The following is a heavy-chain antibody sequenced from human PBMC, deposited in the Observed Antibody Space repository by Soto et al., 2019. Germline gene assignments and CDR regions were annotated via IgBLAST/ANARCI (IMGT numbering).Heavy chain of an antibody. J-gene: IGHJ4*02. CDR1: GFTFSSYS. V-gene: IGHV3-48*02. D-gene: IGHD3-10*01. CDR3: AREDYYGSGSYLPGY. Sequence: GGSLRLSCAASGFTFSSYSMNWVRQAPGKGLEWVSYISSSSSTIYYADSVKGRFTISRDNAKNSLYLQMNSLRDEDTAVYYCAREDYYGSGSYLPGYWGQGTLVTVPS. CDR2: ISSSSSTI.